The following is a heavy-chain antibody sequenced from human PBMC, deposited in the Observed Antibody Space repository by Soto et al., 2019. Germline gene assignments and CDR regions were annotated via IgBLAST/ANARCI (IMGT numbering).Heavy chain of an antibody. D-gene: IGHD4-17*01. J-gene: IGHJ1*01. CDR3: ARWLYPEYGDYVLKNFQH. CDR2: INPNSGGT. V-gene: IGHV1-2*02. CDR1: GYTFTGYY. Sequence: EASVKVSCKASGYTFTGYYMHWVRQAPGQGLEWMGWINPNSGGTNYAQKFQGRVTMTRDTSISTAYMELSRLRSDDTAVYYCARWLYPEYGDYVLKNFQHWGQGTLVTVSS.